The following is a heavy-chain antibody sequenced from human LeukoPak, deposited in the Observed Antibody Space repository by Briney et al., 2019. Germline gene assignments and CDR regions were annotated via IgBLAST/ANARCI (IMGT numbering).Heavy chain of an antibody. J-gene: IGHJ5*02. Sequence: PPETLSLTCTVSGGSISSYYWGWIRQPPGKGLEWIGSIYYSGSTYYNPSLKSRVTISVDTSKNQFSLKLSSVTAADTAVYYCARDTAMVSGFDPWGQGTLVTVSS. D-gene: IGHD5-18*01. CDR1: GGSISSYY. CDR3: ARDTAMVSGFDP. V-gene: IGHV4-39*07. CDR2: IYYSGST.